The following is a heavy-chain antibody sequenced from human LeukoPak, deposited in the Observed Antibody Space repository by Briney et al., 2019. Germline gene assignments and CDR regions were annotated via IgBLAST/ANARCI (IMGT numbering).Heavy chain of an antibody. CDR3: ARVDDTSGYFYKFDY. CDR2: IHYSGNT. D-gene: IGHD3-22*01. CDR1: GGSISNYY. V-gene: IGHV4-59*01. Sequence: SETLSLTCSVSGGSISNYYWSWIRQPPGKGLGWVAYIHYSGNTNYNPSLKSRVIISVDTSKNQFSLKLASVTAADTAVYYCARVDDTSGYFYKFDYWGQGTLVTVSS. J-gene: IGHJ4*02.